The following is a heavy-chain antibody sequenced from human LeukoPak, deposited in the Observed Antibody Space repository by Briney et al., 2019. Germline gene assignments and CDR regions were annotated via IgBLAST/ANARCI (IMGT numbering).Heavy chain of an antibody. CDR1: GFTFSSYA. CDR2: ISYDGSNK. Sequence: GRSLRLFCAASGFTFSSYAMHWVRQAPGKGLEWVAVISYDGSNKYYADSVKGRFTISRDNSKNTLYLQMNSLRAEDTAVYYCANGVDDWGPVDYWGQGTLVTVSS. J-gene: IGHJ4*02. CDR3: ANGVDDWGPVDY. V-gene: IGHV3-30*04. D-gene: IGHD3-16*01.